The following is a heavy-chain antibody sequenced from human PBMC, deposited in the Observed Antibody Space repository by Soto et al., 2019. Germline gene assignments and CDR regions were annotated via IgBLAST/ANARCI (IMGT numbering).Heavy chain of an antibody. V-gene: IGHV3-33*01. J-gene: IGHJ6*02. Sequence: GGSLRLSCAASGFTFSSYGMHWVRQAPGKGLEWVAVIWYDGSNKYYADSVKGRFTISRDNSKNTLYLQMNSLRAEDTAVYYCARDYRMSRYYYYGMDVWGQGTTVTVSS. D-gene: IGHD1-26*01. CDR1: GFTFSSYG. CDR2: IWYDGSNK. CDR3: ARDYRMSRYYYYGMDV.